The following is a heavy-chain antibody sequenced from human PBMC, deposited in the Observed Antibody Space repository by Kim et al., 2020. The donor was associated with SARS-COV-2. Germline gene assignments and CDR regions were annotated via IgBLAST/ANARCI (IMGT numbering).Heavy chain of an antibody. D-gene: IGHD3-16*01. V-gene: IGHV1-3*01. CDR2: IDCGNGNT. CDR3: LGGFYFDY. J-gene: IGHJ4*02. Sequence: ASVKVSCKTSGHFFTRDSIHWVRQAPGQGLEWMGGIDCGNGNTIYSQKLQGRVTFTTDTPASTAYMELSFLRSEDSAVYYCLGGFYFDYWGQGTLVTVSS. CDR1: GHFFTRDS.